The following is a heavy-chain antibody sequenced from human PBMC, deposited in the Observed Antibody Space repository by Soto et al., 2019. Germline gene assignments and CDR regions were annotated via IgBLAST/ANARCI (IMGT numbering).Heavy chain of an antibody. CDR3: ARGVGGQMDTAMVPD. CDR2: IIPILGIA. D-gene: IGHD5-18*01. Sequence: GASVKVSCQASGYAFTSYTISWVRQAPGQGLEWMGRIIPILGIANYAQKFQGRVTITADKSTSTAYMELSSLRSEDTAVYYCARGVGGQMDTAMVPDWGQGTLVTVSS. J-gene: IGHJ4*02. CDR1: GYAFTSYT. V-gene: IGHV1-69*02.